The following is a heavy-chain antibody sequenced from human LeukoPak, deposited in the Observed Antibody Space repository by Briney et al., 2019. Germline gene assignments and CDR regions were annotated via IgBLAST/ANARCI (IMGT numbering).Heavy chain of an antibody. V-gene: IGHV3-30*04. Sequence: PGGSLRLSCAASGFTFSSYAMHWVRQAPGKGLEWVAVISYDGSNKYYADSVKGRFTISRDNSKNTLYLQMNSLRAEDTAVYYCARDLESIVAARPGYYYYYYMDVWGKGTTVTVSS. CDR2: ISYDGSNK. D-gene: IGHD6-6*01. J-gene: IGHJ6*03. CDR3: ARDLESIVAARPGYYYYYYMDV. CDR1: GFTFSSYA.